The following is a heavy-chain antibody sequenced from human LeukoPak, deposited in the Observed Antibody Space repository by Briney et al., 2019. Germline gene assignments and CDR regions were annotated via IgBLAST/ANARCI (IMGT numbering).Heavy chain of an antibody. J-gene: IGHJ6*03. Sequence: SGGSLRLSCAASGFTFSSYGMHWVRQAPGKGLEWVAFIRYDGSNKYYADSVKGRFTISRDNSKNTLYLQMNSLRAEDTAVYYCAKEQDYDLGRYYYYYMDVWGKGTTVTVSS. V-gene: IGHV3-30*02. D-gene: IGHD3-16*01. CDR2: IRYDGSNK. CDR3: AKEQDYDLGRYYYYYMDV. CDR1: GFTFSSYG.